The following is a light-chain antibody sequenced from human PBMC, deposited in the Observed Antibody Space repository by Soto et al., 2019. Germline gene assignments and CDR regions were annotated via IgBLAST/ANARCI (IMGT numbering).Light chain of an antibody. CDR2: DAS. Sequence: EIVMTQSPATLSVSPGGRATLSCRASQSISDTLAWYQQKPGQAPRLLIYDASIRATDIPARFSGSGSGTDFTLTISSLEPEDFALYYCQHRANWPLTFGRGTKGDIK. CDR3: QHRANWPLT. V-gene: IGKV3-11*01. J-gene: IGKJ4*01. CDR1: QSISDT.